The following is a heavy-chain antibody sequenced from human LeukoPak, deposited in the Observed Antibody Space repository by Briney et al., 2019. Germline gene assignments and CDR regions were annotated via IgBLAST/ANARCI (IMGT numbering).Heavy chain of an antibody. J-gene: IGHJ4*02. CDR3: AKSQRNDQQVVQRIDY. Sequence: GGSLRLSCTASRFAFSTYAMSWVRQAPGKGLEWVSSISGSGDTTYYTGSVKGRFTISRDNSKNALYLQMSSLRAEDTAVYYCAKSQRNDQQVVQRIDYWGQGTLVTVSS. D-gene: IGHD2-2*01. V-gene: IGHV3-23*01. CDR1: RFAFSTYA. CDR2: ISGSGDTT.